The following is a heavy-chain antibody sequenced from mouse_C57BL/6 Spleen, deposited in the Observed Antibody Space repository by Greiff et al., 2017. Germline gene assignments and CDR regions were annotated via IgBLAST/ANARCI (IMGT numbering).Heavy chain of an antibody. Sequence: EVMLVESGEGLVKPGGSLKLSCAASGFTFSSYAMSWVRQTPEKRLEWVAYISSGGDYIYYADTVKGRFTISRDNARNTLYLQMSSLKSEDTAMYYCTRDRGGSSHWYFDVWGTGTTVTVSS. CDR3: TRDRGGSSHWYFDV. D-gene: IGHD1-1*01. J-gene: IGHJ1*03. CDR2: ISSGGDYI. V-gene: IGHV5-9-1*02. CDR1: GFTFSSYA.